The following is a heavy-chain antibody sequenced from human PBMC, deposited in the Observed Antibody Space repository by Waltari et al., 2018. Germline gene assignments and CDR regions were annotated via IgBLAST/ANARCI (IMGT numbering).Heavy chain of an antibody. CDR1: GWSFNSYY. Sequence: QVQLQQWGAGLLKPSETLSLTCPVNGWSFNSYYGGWIRQPPGKGLEWIGEISHNGRTNENPSLKSRVAISVDTSKNHFSLKLNFLTAADTAVYYCARGEQLHLIRRNSFDTWGQGTLVTVSS. D-gene: IGHD1-1*01. CDR2: ISHNGRT. CDR3: ARGEQLHLIRRNSFDT. V-gene: IGHV4-34*01. J-gene: IGHJ5*02.